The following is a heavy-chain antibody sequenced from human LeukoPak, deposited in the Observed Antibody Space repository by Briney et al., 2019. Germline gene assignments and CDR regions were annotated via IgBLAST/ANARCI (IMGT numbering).Heavy chain of an antibody. J-gene: IGHJ3*02. Sequence: SETLSLTCTVSGGSISSYYWSWIRQPPGKGLEWIGYIYYSGSTNYNPSLKSRVTISVDTSKNQFSLKLSSVTAADTAVYYCARHRPLDIAVVPAAPDAFDIWGQGTMVTVSS. CDR1: GGSISSYY. CDR3: ARHRPLDIAVVPAAPDAFDI. V-gene: IGHV4-59*08. CDR2: IYYSGST. D-gene: IGHD2-2*03.